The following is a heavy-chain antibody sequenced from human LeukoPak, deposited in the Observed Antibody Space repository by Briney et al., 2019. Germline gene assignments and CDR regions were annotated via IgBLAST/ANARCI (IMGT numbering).Heavy chain of an antibody. V-gene: IGHV1-18*01. D-gene: IGHD1-26*01. CDR2: ISAYNGNT. CDR1: GYTFTSYG. CDR3: ARDRWELTNKYYYYMDV. Sequence: ASVKVSCKASGYTFTSYGISWVRQAPGQGLEWMGWISAYNGNTNYAQKLQGRVTMTTDTSTSTAYMELRSLRSDDTAVYYCARDRWELTNKYYYYMDVWGKGTTVTVSS. J-gene: IGHJ6*03.